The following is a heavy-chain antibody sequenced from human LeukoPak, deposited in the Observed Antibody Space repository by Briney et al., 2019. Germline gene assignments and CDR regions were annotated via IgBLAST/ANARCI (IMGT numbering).Heavy chain of an antibody. J-gene: IGHJ4*02. CDR3: AKEGGSSGWGYFDY. CDR1: GFTFSSYS. V-gene: IGHV3-48*04. D-gene: IGHD3-10*01. CDR2: ISSSSSTI. Sequence: GGSLRLSCAASGFTFSSYSMNWVRQAPGKGLEWVSYISSSSSTIYYADSVKGRFTISRDNAKNSLYLQMNSLRAEDTAVYYCAKEGGSSGWGYFDYWGQGTLVTVSS.